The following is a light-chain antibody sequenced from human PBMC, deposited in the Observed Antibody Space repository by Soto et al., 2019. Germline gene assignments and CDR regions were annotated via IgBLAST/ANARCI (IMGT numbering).Light chain of an antibody. Sequence: QSVLAQPPSVSGTPGRSVTMSCSGSQSNIGANVVNWYRQFPGAPPQLLIYDNHQRPSGVPDRFSGSKSGTSASLVISDLQSEDEAAYYCATWADSMNSEVVFGGGTKLTVL. CDR3: ATWADSMNSEVV. CDR2: DNH. V-gene: IGLV1-44*01. J-gene: IGLJ2*01. CDR1: QSNIGANV.